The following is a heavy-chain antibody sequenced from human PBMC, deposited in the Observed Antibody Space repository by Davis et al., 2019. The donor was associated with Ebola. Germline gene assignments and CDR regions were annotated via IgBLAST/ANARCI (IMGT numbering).Heavy chain of an antibody. CDR3: ARGPRYFAEIDY. CDR2: IIPIFGTA. CDR1: GGTFSSYA. J-gene: IGHJ4*02. Sequence: AASVKVSCKASGGTFSSYAISWVRQAPGQGLEWMGGIIPIFGTANYAQKFQGRVTITADKSTSTACMELSSLRSEDTAVYYCARGPRYFAEIDYWGQGTLVTVSS. D-gene: IGHD3-9*01. V-gene: IGHV1-69*06.